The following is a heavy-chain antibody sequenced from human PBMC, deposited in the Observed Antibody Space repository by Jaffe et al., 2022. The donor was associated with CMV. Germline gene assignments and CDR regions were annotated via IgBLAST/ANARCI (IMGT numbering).Heavy chain of an antibody. CDR1: GGSISSYY. Sequence: QVQLQESGPGLVKPSETLSLTCTVSGGSISSYYWSWIRQPPGKGLEWIGYIYYSGSTNYNPSLKSRVTISVDTSKNQFSLKLSSVTAADTAVYYCALDGYPGGNWFDPWGQGTLVTVSS. D-gene: IGHD5-12*01. J-gene: IGHJ5*02. CDR2: IYYSGST. CDR3: ALDGYPGGNWFDP. V-gene: IGHV4-59*08.